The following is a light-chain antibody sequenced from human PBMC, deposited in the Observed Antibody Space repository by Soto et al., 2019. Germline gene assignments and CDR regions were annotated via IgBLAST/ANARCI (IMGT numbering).Light chain of an antibody. CDR2: RAS. CDR1: QNIYYN. V-gene: IGKV3-15*01. J-gene: IGKJ1*01. CDR3: LQYHNLWA. Sequence: ILMTQSPATVSVSPGESATLSCRASQNIYYNVAWYQHRPGQAPRLLIYRASTMAPGVPARFSGSGSGKEFTLTISSLQPEDFTVYSCLQYHNLWAFGQGTKVEI.